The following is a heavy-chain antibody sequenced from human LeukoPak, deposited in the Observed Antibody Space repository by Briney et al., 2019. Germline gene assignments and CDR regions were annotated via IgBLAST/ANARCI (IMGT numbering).Heavy chain of an antibody. V-gene: IGHV4-34*01. D-gene: IGHD6-6*01. CDR1: GGSFSGYY. CDR3: ARGRAIVSIAARPDYYYYMDV. Sequence: SETLSLTCAVYGGSFSGYYWSWIRQPPGKGLEWIGEINHSGSTNYNPSLKSRVTISVGTSKNQFSLKLSSVTAADTAVYYCARGRAIVSIAARPDYYYYMDVWGKGTTVAVSS. J-gene: IGHJ6*03. CDR2: INHSGST.